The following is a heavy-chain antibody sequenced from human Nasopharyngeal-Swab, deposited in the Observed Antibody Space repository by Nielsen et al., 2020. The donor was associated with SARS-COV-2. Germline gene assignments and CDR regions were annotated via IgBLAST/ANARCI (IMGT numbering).Heavy chain of an antibody. D-gene: IGHD5-24*01. Sequence: GESLKISCAASGFTCSSYSMNWVRQAPGKGLEWVSYISSSSSTIYYADSVKGRFTISRDNAKNSLYLQMNSLRDEDTAVYYCAREPGYNFYYGMDVWGQGTTVTVSS. V-gene: IGHV3-48*02. CDR1: GFTCSSYS. CDR3: AREPGYNFYYGMDV. J-gene: IGHJ6*02. CDR2: ISSSSSTI.